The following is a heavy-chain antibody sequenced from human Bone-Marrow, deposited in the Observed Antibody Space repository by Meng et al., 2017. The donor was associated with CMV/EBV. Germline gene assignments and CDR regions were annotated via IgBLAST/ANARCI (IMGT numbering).Heavy chain of an antibody. CDR2: ISWNSDNI. CDR1: GFAFDSYA. V-gene: IGHV3-9*01. Sequence: GGSLRLSCAASGFAFDSYAMHWVRQAPGKGLEYVSGISWNSDNIGYADSVKGRFTISRDNAKNSLYLQMNSLRPEDTALYYCAKEGGGSGWLLGGYYFYGLDVWGRGTTVTVSS. D-gene: IGHD6-19*01. CDR3: AKEGGGSGWLLGGYYFYGLDV. J-gene: IGHJ6*04.